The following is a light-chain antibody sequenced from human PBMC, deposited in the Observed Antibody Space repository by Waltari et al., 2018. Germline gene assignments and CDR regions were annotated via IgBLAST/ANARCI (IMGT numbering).Light chain of an antibody. V-gene: IGLV1-51*02. CDR2: ENS. J-gene: IGLJ7*01. CDR3: GTWDSSLSGAV. CDR1: SSNIENHY. Sequence: QSVLTQPPSVSAAPGQRVTIPCSGGSSNIENHYVSWYRQFPGTAPKLLIYENSERPSGIPGRFAGSKSGTSATLDITGLQAGDEADYYCGTWDSSLSGAVFGGGTNLTVL.